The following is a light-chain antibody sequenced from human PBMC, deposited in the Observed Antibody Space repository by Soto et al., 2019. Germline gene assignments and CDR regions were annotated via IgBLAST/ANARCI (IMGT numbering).Light chain of an antibody. CDR1: RSDIGASNS. CDR2: EVI. V-gene: IGLV2-8*01. Sequence: QSALTQPASVSGSPGQSITISCAGTRSDIGASNSVSWYQHLPGRPPTLIIYEVIKRPSGVPDRFSGSKSGNTASLTVSGLQAEDEADYYCSSYAGSNNLHVLFGGGTQLTVL. CDR3: SSYAGSNNLHVL. J-gene: IGLJ2*01.